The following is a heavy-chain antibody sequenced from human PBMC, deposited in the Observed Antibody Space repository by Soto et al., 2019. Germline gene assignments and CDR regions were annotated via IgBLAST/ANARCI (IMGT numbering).Heavy chain of an antibody. J-gene: IGHJ5*02. CDR3: AKDRYSSSWYGWFDP. CDR1: GFTFSSYA. Sequence: EVQLLESGGGLVQPGGSLRLSCAASGFTFSSYAMSWVRQAPGKGLEWVSAISGSGGSTYYADSVKGRFTISRDNSKNSLYLQMNSLRAEDTAVYYCAKDRYSSSWYGWFDPWGQGTLVTVSS. CDR2: ISGSGGST. V-gene: IGHV3-23*01. D-gene: IGHD6-13*01.